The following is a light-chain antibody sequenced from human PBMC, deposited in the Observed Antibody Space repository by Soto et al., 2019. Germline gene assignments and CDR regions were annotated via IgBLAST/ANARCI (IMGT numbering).Light chain of an antibody. J-gene: IGLJ2*01. CDR3: RSYGSTSTLVL. CDR2: EVS. Sequence: QSALTQPASVSGSPGQSITISCTGTSSDVGGYNYVSWYQQHPGKAPKLMIYEVSHRPSGVSDRFSGSKSGNTASLTISGLLAEEEADYYGRSYGSTSTLVLFGGGTQLTVL. CDR1: SSDVGGYNY. V-gene: IGLV2-14*01.